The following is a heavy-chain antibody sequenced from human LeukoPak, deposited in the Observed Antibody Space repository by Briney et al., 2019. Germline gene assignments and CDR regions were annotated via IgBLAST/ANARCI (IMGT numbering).Heavy chain of an antibody. CDR3: ARDPLPGWFGELSPIPFDY. CDR2: INPNSGGT. CDR1: GHTFTGYH. J-gene: IGHJ4*02. D-gene: IGHD3-10*01. Sequence: ASVKVSCKASGHTFTGYHMHWVRQAPGQGLEWMGWINPNSGGTNYARKFQGRVTMTRDTSISTAYMELSRLRSDDTAVYYCARDPLPGWFGELSPIPFDYWGQGTLVTVSS. V-gene: IGHV1-2*02.